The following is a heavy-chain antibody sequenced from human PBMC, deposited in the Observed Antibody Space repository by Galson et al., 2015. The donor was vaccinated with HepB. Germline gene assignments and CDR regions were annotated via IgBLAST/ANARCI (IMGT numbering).Heavy chain of an antibody. J-gene: IGHJ4*02. D-gene: IGHD6-13*01. Sequence: ETLSLTCAVYGGSFSGYYWSWIRQPPGKGLEWIGEINHSGSTNYNPSLKSRVTISVDTSKNQFSLKLSSVTAADTAVYYCARGIAAAGTSSRGFDYWGQGTLVTVSS. CDR2: INHSGST. V-gene: IGHV4-34*01. CDR3: ARGIAAAGTSSRGFDY. CDR1: GGSFSGYY.